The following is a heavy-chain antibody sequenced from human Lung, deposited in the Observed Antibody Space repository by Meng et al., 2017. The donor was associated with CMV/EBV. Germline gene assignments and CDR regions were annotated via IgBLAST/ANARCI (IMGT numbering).Heavy chain of an antibody. CDR1: GYTFSAYQ. V-gene: IGHV1-2*02. CDR2: INPSSGGT. CDR3: ARFGGSPVGSTPPDY. Sequence: SXXVSXKTSGYTFSAYQMHWIRQAPGHGLEWMGWINPSSGGTRSAPKYQGRVTMTSDRYSTAYLELTSLTSADAAFYYCARFGGSPVGSTPPDYWGQGTLVTVSS. J-gene: IGHJ4*02. D-gene: IGHD1-26*01.